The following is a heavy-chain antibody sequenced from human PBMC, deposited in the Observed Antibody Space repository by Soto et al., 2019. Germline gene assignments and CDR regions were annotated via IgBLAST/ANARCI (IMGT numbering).Heavy chain of an antibody. J-gene: IGHJ6*02. CDR1: GGSISSNNW. D-gene: IGHD7-27*01. V-gene: IGHV4-4*02. Sequence: PSENLSLTCAVSGGSISSNNWWAWVRQPPEKGLEWIGEIYHNGNTKYNPSLKSRVTISIDKSKNQVSLNLNSVTAADTAVYYCASSQLGEYYYAMDVWGQGTTVTVSS. CDR2: IYHNGNT. CDR3: ASSQLGEYYYAMDV.